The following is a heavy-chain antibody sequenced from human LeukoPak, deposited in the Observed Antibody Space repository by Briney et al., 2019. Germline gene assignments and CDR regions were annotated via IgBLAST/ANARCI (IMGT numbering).Heavy chain of an antibody. V-gene: IGHV1-69*13. CDR2: IIPIFGTA. D-gene: IGHD3-10*01. Sequence: ASVKVSCKASGGTFSSYAISWVRQAPGQGLEWMGGIIPIFGTANYAQKFQGRVTITADESTSTAHMELSSLRSEDTAVYYCAAYGSGGNFDYWGQGTLVTVSS. CDR1: GGTFSSYA. J-gene: IGHJ4*02. CDR3: AAYGSGGNFDY.